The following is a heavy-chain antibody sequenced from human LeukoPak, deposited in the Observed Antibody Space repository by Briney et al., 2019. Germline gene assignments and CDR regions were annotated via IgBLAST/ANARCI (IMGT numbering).Heavy chain of an antibody. CDR1: GGSFRDYY. D-gene: IGHD3-22*01. CDR3: ARYGYYYDSSGYYSLSYFDY. Sequence: PSETLSLTCAVYGGSFRDYYWSWIRQPPGKGLEWIGEINHSGSTNYNPSLKSRVTISLDTSKSQFSLKLSSVTAADTAVYYCARYGYYYDSSGYYSLSYFDYWGQGTLVTVSS. CDR2: INHSGST. J-gene: IGHJ4*02. V-gene: IGHV4-34*01.